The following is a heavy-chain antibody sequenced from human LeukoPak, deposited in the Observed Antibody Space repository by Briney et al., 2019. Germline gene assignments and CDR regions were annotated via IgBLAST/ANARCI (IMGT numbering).Heavy chain of an antibody. CDR2: MNPNSGNT. CDR1: GYTFTSYD. J-gene: IGHJ5*02. Sequence: ASVKVSCKASGYTFTSYDINGVRQATGQGLEWMGWMNPNSGNTGYAQKFQGRVTMIRNTSISTAYMELSSLRSEDTAVYYCARVFGGYSYGYNWFDPWGQGTLVTVSS. V-gene: IGHV1-8*01. D-gene: IGHD5-18*01. CDR3: ARVFGGYSYGYNWFDP.